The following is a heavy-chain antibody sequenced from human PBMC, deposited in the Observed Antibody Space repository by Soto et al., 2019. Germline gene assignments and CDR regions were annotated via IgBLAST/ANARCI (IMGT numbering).Heavy chain of an antibody. CDR3: AIDGAWRGFDV. V-gene: IGHV4-30-2*01. CDR1: LDSISSGAYS. CDR2: ISHSETT. Sequence: QLQLQESGSGLVKPSQTLSLTCTVSLDSISSGAYSWSWIRQPPGKGLEWIGYISHSETTSYNPSLESRVTISVDRSNNQCSLRLNSLTAADTAVYYCAIDGAWRGFDVWGHGTAVTVS. J-gene: IGHJ6*01. D-gene: IGHD3-10*01.